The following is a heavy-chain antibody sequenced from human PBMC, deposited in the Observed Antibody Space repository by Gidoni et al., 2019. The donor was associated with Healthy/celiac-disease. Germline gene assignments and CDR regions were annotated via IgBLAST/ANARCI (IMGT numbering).Heavy chain of an antibody. CDR1: GGSFSGYY. CDR3: ARSRGYIGTGYYFDY. D-gene: IGHD2-8*02. V-gene: IGHV4-34*01. CDR2: INHSGST. J-gene: IGHJ4*02. Sequence: QVQLQQWGAGLLKPSETLSLTCAVYGGSFSGYYWSWIRQPPGKGLEWIGEINHSGSTNYNPSLKSRVTISVDTSKNQFSLKLSSVTAADTAVYYCARSRGYIGTGYYFDYWGQGTLVTVSS.